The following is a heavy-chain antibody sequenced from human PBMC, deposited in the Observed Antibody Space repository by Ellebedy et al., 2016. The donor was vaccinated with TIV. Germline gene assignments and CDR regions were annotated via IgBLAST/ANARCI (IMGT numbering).Heavy chain of an antibody. D-gene: IGHD1-26*01. V-gene: IGHV3-23*01. CDR2: ISADGVNT. CDR3: AKGSSSGFTYDRVGFEY. J-gene: IGHJ4*02. CDR1: GFTFSSFA. Sequence: GGSLRLSCAASGFTFSSFAMHWVRQAPGKGLEWHSVISADGVNTYHAGSVKGRFTITRDNSKNTLYLQMSRLSAEDTAVYYCAKGSSSGFTYDRVGFEYWGQGTLVTVSS.